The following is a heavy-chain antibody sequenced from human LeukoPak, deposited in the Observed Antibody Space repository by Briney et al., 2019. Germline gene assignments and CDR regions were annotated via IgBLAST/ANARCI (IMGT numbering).Heavy chain of an antibody. Sequence: GASVKVSCKASGYTFTGYYMHWVRQAPGQGLEWMGRINPNSGGTNYAQKFQGRVTMTRDTSISTAYMELSRLRSDDTAVCYCARWNRDYYDSSGYYDLNDYWGQGTLVTVSS. D-gene: IGHD3-22*01. CDR3: ARWNRDYYDSSGYYDLNDY. J-gene: IGHJ4*02. V-gene: IGHV1-2*06. CDR1: GYTFTGYY. CDR2: INPNSGGT.